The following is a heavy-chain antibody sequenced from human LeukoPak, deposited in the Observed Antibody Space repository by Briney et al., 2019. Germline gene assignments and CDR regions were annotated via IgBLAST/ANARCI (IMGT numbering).Heavy chain of an antibody. V-gene: IGHV3-7*03. Sequence: GGSLRLSCAASGFTFSSYWMNWARQAPGKGLEWVASINHNGNVNYYVDSVKGRFTISRDNFKRTVHLEMSNLRADDTAMYYCVRRAAVRGMDFWGLGTTVIVSS. CDR2: INHNGNVN. D-gene: IGHD1-14*01. J-gene: IGHJ6*02. CDR3: VRRAAVRGMDF. CDR1: GFTFSSYW.